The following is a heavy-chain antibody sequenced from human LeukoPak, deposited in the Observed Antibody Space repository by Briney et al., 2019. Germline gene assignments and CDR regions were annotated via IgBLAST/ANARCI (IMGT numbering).Heavy chain of an antibody. CDR3: ARDGYGDHSSDY. Sequence: KSGGSLRLSCAASGFTFSSYSMNWVRQAPGKGLEWVSSISSSSSYIYYADSVKGRFTISRDNAKNSLYLQMNSLRAEDTAVYYCARDGYGDHSSDYWGQGTLVTVSS. CDR2: ISSSSSYI. CDR1: GFTFSSYS. J-gene: IGHJ4*02. D-gene: IGHD4-17*01. V-gene: IGHV3-21*01.